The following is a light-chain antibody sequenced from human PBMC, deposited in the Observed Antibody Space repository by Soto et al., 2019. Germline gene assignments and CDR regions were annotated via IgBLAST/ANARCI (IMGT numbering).Light chain of an antibody. CDR1: QSVSSSY. CDR2: GAS. V-gene: IGKV3-20*01. CDR3: QQYGSSPPVT. J-gene: IGKJ5*01. Sequence: EIVLTQSPGTLSLSPGERATLSCGASQSVSSSYLAWYQQKPGQTPRLLIYGASGRATGIPDRFSGSRSGTDFALPISRLEPEDFAVYYCQQYGSSPPVTFGQGTRLEIK.